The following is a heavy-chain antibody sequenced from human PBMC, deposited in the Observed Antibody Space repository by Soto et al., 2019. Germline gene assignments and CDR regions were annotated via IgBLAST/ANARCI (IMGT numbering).Heavy chain of an antibody. CDR3: ARVWGVVVPAAVFDY. CDR2: TNHSGST. CDR1: GGSFSGYY. V-gene: IGHV4-34*01. D-gene: IGHD2-2*01. J-gene: IGHJ4*02. Sequence: QVQLQQWGAGLLKPSETLSLTCAVYGGSFSGYYWSWIRQPPGKGLERSGETNHSGSTNYNPSLKSRITISVDTSKNQFPLKPGSVTAADTAAYYWARVWGVVVPAAVFDYWGQGTLVTVSS.